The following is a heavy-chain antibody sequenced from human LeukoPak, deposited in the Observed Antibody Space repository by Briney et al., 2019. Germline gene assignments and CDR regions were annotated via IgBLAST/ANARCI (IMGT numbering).Heavy chain of an antibody. D-gene: IGHD6-6*01. J-gene: IGHJ4*02. V-gene: IGHV4-39*07. CDR2: IYYSGST. CDR1: GGSISSSSYY. Sequence: PSETLSLTCTVSGGSISSSSYYWGWIRQPPGKGLEWIGSIYYSGSTYYNPSLKSRVTISVDTSKNQFSLKLSSVTAADTAVYYCARGLGQLAGFDYWGQGTLVTVSS. CDR3: ARGLGQLAGFDY.